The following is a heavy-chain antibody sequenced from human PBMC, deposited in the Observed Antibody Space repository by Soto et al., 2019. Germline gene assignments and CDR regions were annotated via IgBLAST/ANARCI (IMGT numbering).Heavy chain of an antibody. CDR3: AAGGGLPRYY. CDR2: IYHSGST. Sequence: SETLSLTCAVSGASISSFYYNWIRQPPGKGLEWIGYIYHSGSTYYNPSLKSRVTISVDRSKNQFSLKLSSVTAADTAVYYCAAGGGLPRYYWGPGTLVTVSS. V-gene: IGHV4-30-2*01. D-gene: IGHD5-12*01. CDR1: GASISSFY. J-gene: IGHJ4*02.